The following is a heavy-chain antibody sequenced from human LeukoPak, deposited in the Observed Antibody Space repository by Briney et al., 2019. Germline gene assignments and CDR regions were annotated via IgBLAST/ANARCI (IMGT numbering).Heavy chain of an antibody. CDR2: IYPGDSDG. CDR3: ARLLDSGWYVDY. V-gene: IGHV5-51*01. D-gene: IGHD6-19*01. J-gene: IGHJ4*02. Sequence: NPGASLKISCKGSGYSFTSYWIGWVRQMARTGLEWMGIIYPGDSDGRYSPSFQGQVTISADESISTAYLQWGSLKASDTAMYYCARLLDSGWYVDYWGQGTLVTVSS. CDR1: GYSFTSYW.